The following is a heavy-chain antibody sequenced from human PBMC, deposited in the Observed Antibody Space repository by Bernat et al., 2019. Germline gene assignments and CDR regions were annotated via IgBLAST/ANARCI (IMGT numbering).Heavy chain of an antibody. CDR2: ISNSSVRT. V-gene: IGHV3-23*01. J-gene: IGHJ4*02. CDR3: AKVTGIVAPHY. Sequence: EVQLLESGGGLVQPGGSLSLSCAASGFTFGSYTMSWVRQAPGKGLEWVSTISNSSVRTYYADSVKSRISISRDNSKNTLYLQMNSLRAEDTAVYYCAKVTGIVAPHYWGQGTLVTVSS. CDR1: GFTFGSYT. D-gene: IGHD1-26*01.